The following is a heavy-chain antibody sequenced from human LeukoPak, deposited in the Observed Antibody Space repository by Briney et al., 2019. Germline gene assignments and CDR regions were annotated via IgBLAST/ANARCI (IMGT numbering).Heavy chain of an antibody. Sequence: PGGSLRLSCAASGFTVSSNYMSWVRQAPGGGLEWVSSISDSSDNIYYADSVKGRSITSRDNSKNTLFLQMHSLRAEDTAVYYCATDLFGYFDRWGQGTLVTVSS. CDR3: ATDLFGYFDR. J-gene: IGHJ4*02. CDR2: ISDSSDNI. CDR1: GFTVSSNY. V-gene: IGHV3-23*01. D-gene: IGHD3-16*01.